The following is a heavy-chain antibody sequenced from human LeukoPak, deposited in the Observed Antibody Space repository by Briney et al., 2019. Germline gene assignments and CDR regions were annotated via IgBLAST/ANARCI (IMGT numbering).Heavy chain of an antibody. CDR1: GYTFTSYA. V-gene: IGHV1-3*01. D-gene: IGHD6-13*01. J-gene: IGHJ4*02. CDR3: ARAFGLQQLVHQYFDY. CDR2: FNAGNGNT. Sequence: ASVKVSCKASGYTFTSYAMHWVRQAPGQRLEWMGWFNAGNGNTKYSQKFQGRVTITRDTSASTAYMELSSLRSEDTAVYYCARAFGLQQLVHQYFDYWGQGTLVTVSS.